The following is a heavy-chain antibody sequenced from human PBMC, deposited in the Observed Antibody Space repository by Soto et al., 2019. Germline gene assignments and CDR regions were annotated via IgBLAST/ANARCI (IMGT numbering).Heavy chain of an antibody. V-gene: IGHV4-30-4*01. CDR2: IYYRGST. Sequence: QVQLQESGPGLVKPSQTLSLTCTVSGGSISSGDYYWTWIRQPPGKGLEWIGYIYYRGSTSYNASLKSRVSISLDTSKNQFSLKLSSVTAADTAVYYCARVHGFAFDIWGQGTMVTVSS. J-gene: IGHJ3*02. D-gene: IGHD3-10*01. CDR3: ARVHGFAFDI. CDR1: GGSISSGDYY.